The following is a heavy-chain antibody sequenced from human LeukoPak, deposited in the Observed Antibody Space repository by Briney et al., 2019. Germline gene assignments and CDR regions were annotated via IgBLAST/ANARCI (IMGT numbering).Heavy chain of an antibody. J-gene: IGHJ4*02. D-gene: IGHD6-6*01. CDR1: GFTFGDYA. V-gene: IGHV3-23*01. CDR2: IRGDGITT. CDR3: AAHPSSAY. Sequence: GGPLRLSCTASGFTFGDYAMTWVRQAPGKGLEWVSGIRGDGITTYYADSVKGRFTISRGHSKNTLYLQMNTLRAEDTAVYYCAAHPSSAYWGRGTLVTVSS.